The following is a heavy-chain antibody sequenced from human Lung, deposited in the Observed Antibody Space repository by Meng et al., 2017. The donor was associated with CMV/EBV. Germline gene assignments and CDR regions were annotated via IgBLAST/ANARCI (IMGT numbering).Heavy chain of an antibody. D-gene: IGHD2-2*01. V-gene: IGHV4-59*01. CDR1: GGSISSYY. Sequence: SETLSLTCTVSGGSISSYYWSWIRQPPGKGLEWIGYIYYSGSTNYNPSLKSRVTISVDTSKNQFSLKLSSVTAADTAVYYCARVLGYCSSTSCYRRSHSPLDWFDPWXQGTLVXVSS. CDR3: ARVLGYCSSTSCYRRSHSPLDWFDP. J-gene: IGHJ5*02. CDR2: IYYSGST.